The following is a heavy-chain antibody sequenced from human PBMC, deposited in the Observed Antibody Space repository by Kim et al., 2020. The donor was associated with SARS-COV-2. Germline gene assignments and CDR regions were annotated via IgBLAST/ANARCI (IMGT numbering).Heavy chain of an antibody. J-gene: IGHJ4*02. Sequence: AETGQGRFSISRDNAKNSLYLQMNSLRPDDTALYYCAKDIGKSGSYFFLSWGQGTLVTVSS. V-gene: IGHV3-9*01. D-gene: IGHD1-26*01. CDR3: AKDIGKSGSYFFLS.